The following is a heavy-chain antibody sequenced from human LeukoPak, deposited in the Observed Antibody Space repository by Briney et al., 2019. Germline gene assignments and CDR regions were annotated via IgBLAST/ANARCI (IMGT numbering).Heavy chain of an antibody. J-gene: IGHJ4*02. CDR1: GFTFRSYA. Sequence: GGSLRLSCAASGFTFRSYAMTWVRQAPGKGLEWVSAITSGSSTYYAESVKGRFTISRDNSRNTLYLQMNNLRAEDTAVYYCAKDRGDSGWYLDHWGQGALVTVSS. CDR2: ITSGSST. CDR3: AKDRGDSGWYLDH. V-gene: IGHV3-23*01. D-gene: IGHD6-19*01.